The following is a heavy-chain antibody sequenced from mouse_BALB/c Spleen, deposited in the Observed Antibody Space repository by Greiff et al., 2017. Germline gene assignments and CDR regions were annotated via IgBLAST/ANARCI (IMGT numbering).Heavy chain of an antibody. CDR2: IDPSNSET. D-gene: IGHD3-2*01. V-gene: IGHV1S127*01. J-gene: IGHJ4*01. Sequence: VQLQQSGPELVRPGASVKMSCKASGYTFTSYWMHWVKQRPGQGLEWIGMIDPSNSETRLNQKFKDKATLNVYKSSNTAYMQLSSLTSEDSAVYYGARVTARGLFAMDYWGQGTSVTVSS. CDR1: GYTFTSYW. CDR3: ARVTARGLFAMDY.